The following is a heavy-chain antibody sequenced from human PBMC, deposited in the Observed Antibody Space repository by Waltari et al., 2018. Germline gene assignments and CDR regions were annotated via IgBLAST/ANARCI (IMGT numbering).Heavy chain of an antibody. D-gene: IGHD3-22*01. Sequence: EVQLVESGGGLVQPGGSLRLSCAASGFPFSSHWMSWVRQAPGKGLEWVANIKQDGSEKYYVDSVKGRFTISRDNAKNSLYLQMNSLRAEDTAVYYCARSRGADSNYFDYWGQGTLVTVSS. CDR3: ARSRGADSNYFDY. V-gene: IGHV3-7*01. J-gene: IGHJ4*02. CDR1: GFPFSSHW. CDR2: IKQDGSEK.